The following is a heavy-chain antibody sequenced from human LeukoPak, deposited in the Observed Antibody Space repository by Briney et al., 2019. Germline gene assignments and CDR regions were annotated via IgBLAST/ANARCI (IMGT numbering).Heavy chain of an antibody. CDR2: INPNSGGT. CDR3: ARVLEMATPGGDY. CDR1: GYTFTDYY. D-gene: IGHD5-24*01. Sequence: GASVKVSCKASGYTFTDYYMHWVRQAPGQGLEWMGWINPNSGGTNYAQKFQGSVTMTRATSISTAYMELSRLRSDATAVYYCARVLEMATPGGDYWGQGTLVTVSS. V-gene: IGHV1-2*02. J-gene: IGHJ4*02.